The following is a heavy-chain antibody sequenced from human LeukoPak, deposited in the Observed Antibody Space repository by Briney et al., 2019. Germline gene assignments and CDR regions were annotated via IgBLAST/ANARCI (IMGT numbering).Heavy chain of an antibody. J-gene: IGHJ4*02. CDR1: GYTFTNYY. V-gene: IGHV1-46*03. CDR2: IDPSNGRT. Sequence: GTSVKVSCKASGYTFTNYYMHWVRQAPGQGLEWMGIIDPSNGRTSYAQNFQGRVTVTSDTSTNTVFMDLSSLRSDDTAVYYCARVGGGYSSSSGRDYWGQGTLVTVSS. CDR3: ARVGGGYSSSSGRDY. D-gene: IGHD6-6*01.